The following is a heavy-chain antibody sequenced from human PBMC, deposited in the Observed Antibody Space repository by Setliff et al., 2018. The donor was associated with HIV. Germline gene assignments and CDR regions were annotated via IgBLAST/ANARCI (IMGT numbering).Heavy chain of an antibody. CDR3: ARFRVERRLSNWFDP. Sequence: SETLSLTCAVYGGSFSDYYWSWIRQPPGKGLEWIGEINHSGSTNYNPSLKSRVTISVDTSKNQFSLKLSSVTAADTAVYYCARFRVERRLSNWFDPWGQGTLVTVSS. D-gene: IGHD1-1*01. J-gene: IGHJ5*02. CDR1: GGSFSDYY. V-gene: IGHV4-34*01. CDR2: INHSGST.